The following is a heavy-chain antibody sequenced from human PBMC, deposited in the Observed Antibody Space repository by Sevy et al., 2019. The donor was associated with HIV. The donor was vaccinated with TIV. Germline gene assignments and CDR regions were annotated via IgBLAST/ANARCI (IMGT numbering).Heavy chain of an antibody. J-gene: IGHJ4*02. D-gene: IGHD5-18*01. CDR1: GFTFSNYA. Sequence: GGSLRLSCGASGFTFSNYAMSWVRQAPGKGPEWVSGINNGGSTYYADSGKGRFTISRENSKRMVFLQMNSLRAEDTAVYYCASGDTTMITDLDYWGQGALVTVSS. CDR2: INNGGST. CDR3: ASGDTTMITDLDY. V-gene: IGHV3-23*01.